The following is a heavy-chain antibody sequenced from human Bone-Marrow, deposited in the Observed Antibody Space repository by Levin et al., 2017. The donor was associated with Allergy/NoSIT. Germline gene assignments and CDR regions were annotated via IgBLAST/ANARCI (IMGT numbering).Heavy chain of an antibody. Sequence: SQTLSLTCTVSGGSLRSLGYYWSWIRQAPGKGLEWIGYIYYNGTTFYTPSLKSRVTMSVDRSTKQISLKVTSVTAADTAVYYCASLGVLVPAGMSPSYYYYGLDVWGQGTTVIVSS. V-gene: IGHV4-31*03. CDR3: ASLGVLVPAGMSPSYYYYGLDV. CDR1: GGSLRSLGYY. J-gene: IGHJ6*02. CDR2: IYYNGTT. D-gene: IGHD2-2*01.